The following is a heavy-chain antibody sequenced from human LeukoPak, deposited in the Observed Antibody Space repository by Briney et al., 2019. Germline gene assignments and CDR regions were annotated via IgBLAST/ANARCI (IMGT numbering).Heavy chain of an antibody. CDR2: IIPIFGTA. D-gene: IGHD3-3*01. Sequence: SVKVSFKASGGTFSSYAISWVRQAPGQGLEWMGGIIPIFGTANYAQKFQGRVTITTDESTSTAYMELSSLRSEDTAVYYCARSRGLYDFWTHPGGFDPWGQGTLVTVSS. CDR1: GGTFSSYA. J-gene: IGHJ5*02. CDR3: ARSRGLYDFWTHPGGFDP. V-gene: IGHV1-69*05.